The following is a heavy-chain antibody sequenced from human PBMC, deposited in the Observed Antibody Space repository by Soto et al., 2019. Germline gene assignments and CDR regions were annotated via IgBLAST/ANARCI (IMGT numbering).Heavy chain of an antibody. CDR2: TYGSSTT. CDR1: GLNVRYNY. V-gene: IGHV3-53*01. J-gene: IGHJ4*02. D-gene: IGHD1-26*01. CDR3: ARGIGGATDFDN. Sequence: EVQLVESGGGLIQLGGSLRLSCDVSGLNVRYNYMHWVRQAPGKGLEWVAVTYGSSTTFYADSVKGRFTISGDNSDRTLFLQMNSLRAEDTAMYYCARGIGGATDFDNWGQGTLVTVSP.